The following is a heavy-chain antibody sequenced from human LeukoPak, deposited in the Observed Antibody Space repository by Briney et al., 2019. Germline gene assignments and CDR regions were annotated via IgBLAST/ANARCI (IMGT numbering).Heavy chain of an antibody. V-gene: IGHV3-48*01. CDR3: ARDPRQWLAPFDY. D-gene: IGHD6-19*01. J-gene: IGHJ4*02. CDR2: ISSSSSTI. Sequence: GGSLRLSCAASGFTFSSYSMNRVRQAPGKGLEWVSYISSSSSTIYYADSVKGRFTISRDNAKNSLYLQMNSLRAEDTAVYYCARDPRQWLAPFDYWGQGTLVTVSS. CDR1: GFTFSSYS.